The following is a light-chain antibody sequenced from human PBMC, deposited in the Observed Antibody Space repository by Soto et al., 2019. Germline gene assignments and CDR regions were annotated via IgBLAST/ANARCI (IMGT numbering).Light chain of an antibody. CDR2: DAS. V-gene: IGKV3-20*01. CDR3: QQYGSSPRT. Sequence: EIVLTQSPGTLSLSQGERATLSCRASQSVSSSYLAWYQQKPGQAPRLLIHDASSRATGISDRFTGSGSGTDFTLTITTLEPEDFAVYYCQQYGSSPRTFGLGTKVDIK. J-gene: IGKJ1*01. CDR1: QSVSSSY.